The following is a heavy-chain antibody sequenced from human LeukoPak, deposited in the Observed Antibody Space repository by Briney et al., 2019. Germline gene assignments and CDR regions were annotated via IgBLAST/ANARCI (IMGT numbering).Heavy chain of an antibody. J-gene: IGHJ4*02. D-gene: IGHD5-18*01. CDR1: GFRFRSYY. V-gene: IGHV3-7*03. CDR3: VRDVGYGDY. Sequence: PGGSLRLSCAASGFRFRSYYMTWVRQAPGKGLGWVASIKPDGSETYYVDSVKGRFTISRDNAENSLYLQMNSLKAEDTAVHYCVRDVGYGDYWGQGTLVTVSS. CDR2: IKPDGSET.